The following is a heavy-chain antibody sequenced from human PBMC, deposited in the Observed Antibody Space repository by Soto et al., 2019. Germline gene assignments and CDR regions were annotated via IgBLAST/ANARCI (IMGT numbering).Heavy chain of an antibody. CDR2: IYYSGST. CDR3: ARHAYDSTGYYSPQFDY. V-gene: IGHV4-39*01. CDR1: GGSISSSSYY. Sequence: PSETLSLTCTVSGGSISSSSYYWGWIRQPPGKGLEWIGSIYYSGSTYYNPSLKSRVTISVDTSKNQFSLKLSSVTAADTAVYSCARHAYDSTGYYSPQFDYCRQGTLITVSS. J-gene: IGHJ4*02. D-gene: IGHD3-22*01.